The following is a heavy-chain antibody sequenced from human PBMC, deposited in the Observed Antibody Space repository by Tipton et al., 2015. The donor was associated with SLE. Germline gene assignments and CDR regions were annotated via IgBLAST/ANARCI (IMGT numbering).Heavy chain of an antibody. D-gene: IGHD3-10*01. V-gene: IGHV4-39*07. J-gene: IGHJ4*02. CDR3: ARTGVQGVIDY. CDR2: LYYGGST. CDR1: GGSISTDDYS. Sequence: TLSLTCTVSGGSISTDDYSWGWIRQPPGKGLEWIGGLYYGGSTFYNPSLKSRVTISGDTSKKQFSLNLSSVTAADTAVYYCARTGVQGVIDYWGQGTLVTVSS.